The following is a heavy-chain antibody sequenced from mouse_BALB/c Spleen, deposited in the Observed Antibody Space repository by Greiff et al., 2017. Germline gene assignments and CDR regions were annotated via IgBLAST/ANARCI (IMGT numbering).Heavy chain of an antibody. V-gene: IGHV1S56*01. CDR1: GYTFTSYY. D-gene: IGHD2-2*01. CDR3: ARSDYGYDADGSWFAY. Sequence: QVQLQQSGPELVKPGASVRISCKASGYTFTSYYIHWVKQRPGQGLEWIGWIYPGNVNTKYNEKFKGKATLTADKSSSTAYMQLSSLTSEDSAVYFCARSDYGYDADGSWFAYWGQGTLVTVSA. CDR2: IYPGNVNT. J-gene: IGHJ3*01.